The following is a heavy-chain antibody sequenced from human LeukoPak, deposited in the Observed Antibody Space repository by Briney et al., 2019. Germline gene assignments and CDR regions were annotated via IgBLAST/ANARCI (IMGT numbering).Heavy chain of an antibody. V-gene: IGHV3-23*01. J-gene: IGHJ4*02. CDR3: ARAYCSSTSCLGFDY. CDR2: ISGSGGST. Sequence: GGSLRLSCVASGFTFSSYAMSWVRQAPGKGLEWVSAISGSGGSTYYADSVKGRFTISRDNSKNTLYLQMNSLRAEDTAVYYCARAYCSSTSCLGFDYWGQGTLVTVSS. CDR1: GFTFSSYA. D-gene: IGHD2-2*01.